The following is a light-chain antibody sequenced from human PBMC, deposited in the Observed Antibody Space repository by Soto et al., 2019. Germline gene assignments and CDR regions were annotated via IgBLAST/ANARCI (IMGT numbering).Light chain of an antibody. CDR2: AVS. CDR3: QQYGSSPRYS. CDR1: QRVDSGS. J-gene: IGKJ2*03. V-gene: IGKV3-20*01. Sequence: EIVLTQSPGTLSLSPGERATLSCRASQRVDSGSLAWYQKKPGQAPRLLIYAVSSRATGIPERFSGSGSGTDLTLNISRLEPEDFAEYYCQQYGSSPRYSFGQGTKLEIK.